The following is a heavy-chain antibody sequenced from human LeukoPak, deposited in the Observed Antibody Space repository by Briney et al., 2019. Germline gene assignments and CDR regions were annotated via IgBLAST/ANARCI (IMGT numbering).Heavy chain of an antibody. D-gene: IGHD1-26*01. CDR1: GGSFSGYY. CDR3: ARAKFSAYTGNPGARKTSYYMDV. CDR2: INHSGST. J-gene: IGHJ6*03. V-gene: IGHV4-34*01. Sequence: SETLSLTCAVYGGSFSGYYWSWIRQPPGKGLEWIGEINHSGSTNYNPSLKSRVTISVDTSKNQFCLKLSSVTAADTAVYYCARAKFSAYTGNPGARKTSYYMDVWGKGTTVTVSS.